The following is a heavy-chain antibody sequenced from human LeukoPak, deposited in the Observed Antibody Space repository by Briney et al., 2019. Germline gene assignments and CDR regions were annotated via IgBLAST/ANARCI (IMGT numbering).Heavy chain of an antibody. CDR3: ARLRPYYYDSSGYSRGWFDP. V-gene: IGHV3-11*01. CDR1: GFTFSDYY. J-gene: IGHJ5*02. Sequence: GGSLRLSCAASGFTFSDYYMSWIRQAPGKGLEWVSYISSSGSTIYYADSVKGRFTISRDNAKNSLYLQMSSLRAEDTAVYYCARLRPYYYDSSGYSRGWFDPWGQGTLVTVSS. D-gene: IGHD3-22*01. CDR2: ISSSGSTI.